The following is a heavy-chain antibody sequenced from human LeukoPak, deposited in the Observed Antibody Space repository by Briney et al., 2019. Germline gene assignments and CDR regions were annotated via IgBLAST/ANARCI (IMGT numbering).Heavy chain of an antibody. Sequence: GGSLRLSCAASGFTFSSHGMHWVRQAPGKGLEWVAVIRNDGSHKYYGDSVQGRFTISRDNSWNTLYLQINSLRPEDTAVYYCVKGRRTEAYGMEVWGQGTTVTVSS. J-gene: IGHJ6*02. CDR2: IRNDGSHK. D-gene: IGHD2-2*01. CDR3: VKGRRTEAYGMEV. V-gene: IGHV3-30*18. CDR1: GFTFSSHG.